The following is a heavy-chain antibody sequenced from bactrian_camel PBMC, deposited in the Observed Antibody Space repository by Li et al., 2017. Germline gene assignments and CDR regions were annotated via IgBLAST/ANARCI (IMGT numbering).Heavy chain of an antibody. J-gene: IGHJ4*01. V-gene: IGHV3S54*01. D-gene: IGHD6*01. Sequence: QVQLVESGGGSVQAGGSLRLSCAASGYTAVINYMGWIRQSPGNEREVLAAIYTRDGTAHYADSVKGRFTISQDNAKDTVYLQMNSLKPEDTAMYYCAAAYGSRCYVGRTRYNYWGQGTQVTVS. CDR1: GYTAVINY. CDR2: IYTRDGTA. CDR3: AAAYGSRCYVGRTRYNY.